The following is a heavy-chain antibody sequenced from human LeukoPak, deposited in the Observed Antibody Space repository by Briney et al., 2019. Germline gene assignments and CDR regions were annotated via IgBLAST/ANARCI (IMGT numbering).Heavy chain of an antibody. CDR2: MYYSGCT. CDR3: ARHGLSMVRGVNYYWFDP. J-gene: IGHJ5*02. Sequence: SETLSLTCTVSSASISSSSYYWAWIRQPPGKGPEWFGRMYYSGCTYYHPSLKSRVAISVDTSKNQFSLKLSSVTAADTAVYYCARHGLSMVRGVNYYWFDPWGQGTLVTVSS. V-gene: IGHV4-39*01. D-gene: IGHD3-10*01. CDR1: SASISSSSYY.